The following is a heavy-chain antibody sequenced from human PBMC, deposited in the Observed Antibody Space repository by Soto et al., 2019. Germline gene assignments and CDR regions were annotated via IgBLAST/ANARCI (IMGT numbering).Heavy chain of an antibody. CDR2: INSGSSSI. J-gene: IGHJ4*02. CDR1: GFTFSYNS. CDR3: ARGRAGYGGNLDY. D-gene: IGHD5-12*01. Sequence: EVQLVESGGGLVQPGGSLRLSCAASGFTFSYNSMNWVRQAPGKGLGWVSYINSGSSSIYYADSVKGRFTISRDNAKNSLYLQMNSLRDEDTAVYFCARGRAGYGGNLDYWGQGTLVTVSS. V-gene: IGHV3-48*02.